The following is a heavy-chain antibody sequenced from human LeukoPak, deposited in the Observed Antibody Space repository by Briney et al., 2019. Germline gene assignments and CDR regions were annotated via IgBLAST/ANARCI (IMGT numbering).Heavy chain of an antibody. D-gene: IGHD3-22*01. J-gene: IGHJ4*02. CDR2: ISAYNGNT. Sequence: ASVKVSCKASGYSFISYAISWVRQAPGQGLEWMGWISAYNGNTNYAQKLQGRVTMTTDTSTSTIYMEVRSLRSDDTAVYYCARATYYYDSSGYFYFDYWGQGTLVTVSS. CDR1: GYSFISYA. CDR3: ARATYYYDSSGYFYFDY. V-gene: IGHV1-18*01.